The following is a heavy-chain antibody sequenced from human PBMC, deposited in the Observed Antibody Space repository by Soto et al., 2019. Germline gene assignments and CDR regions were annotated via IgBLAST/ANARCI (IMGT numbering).Heavy chain of an antibody. J-gene: IGHJ6*02. Sequence: TCINFGMRWIIQDQGKGLVWVSRSSPAGSTTIYADSVKGRFTVSRDNAKNTLYLQMNSLRAEDTAVYYCTRGYNYGLDVWGQGTTVTVSS. CDR1: TCINFG. CDR2: SSPAGSTT. V-gene: IGHV3-74*01. CDR3: TRGYNYGLDV. D-gene: IGHD3-10*01.